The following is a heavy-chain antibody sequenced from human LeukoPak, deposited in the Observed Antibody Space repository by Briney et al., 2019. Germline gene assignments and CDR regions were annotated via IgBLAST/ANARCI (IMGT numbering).Heavy chain of an antibody. V-gene: IGHV3-23*01. CDR3: AREHNGDYVDY. CDR1: GFTFSTYA. Sequence: GGSLRLSCAASGFTFSTYAMSWVRQAPGKGLDWVSAIRGSGGTTFYADSVKGRFTISTDNSKNTLYLEMNSLRAEDTAVYYCAREHNGDYVDYWGQGTLVTVSS. D-gene: IGHD4-17*01. CDR2: IRGSGGTT. J-gene: IGHJ4*02.